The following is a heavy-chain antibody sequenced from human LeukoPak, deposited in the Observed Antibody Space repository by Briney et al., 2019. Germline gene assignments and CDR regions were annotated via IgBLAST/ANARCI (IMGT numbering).Heavy chain of an antibody. D-gene: IGHD6-19*01. J-gene: IGHJ5*02. Sequence: ASVKVSCKASGYTFTSYDINWVRQATGQGLEWMGWMNPNSGNTGYAQKFQGRVTITRNTSISTAYMELSSLRSEDTAVYYCARGVGVWLDNVENWFDLWGQGTLVTVSS. CDR2: MNPNSGNT. CDR1: GYTFTSYD. CDR3: ARGVGVWLDNVENWFDL. V-gene: IGHV1-8*03.